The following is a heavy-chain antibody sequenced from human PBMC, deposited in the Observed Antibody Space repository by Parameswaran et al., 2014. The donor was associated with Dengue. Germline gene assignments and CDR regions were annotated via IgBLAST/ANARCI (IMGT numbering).Heavy chain of an antibody. V-gene: IGHV4-31*02. Sequence: RWIRQPPGKGLEWIGYIYYSGSTYYNPSLKSRVTISVDTSKNQFSLKLSSVTAADTAVYYCARQVYQLPHNWFDPWGQGTLVTVSS. CDR2: IYYSGST. D-gene: IGHD2-2*01. J-gene: IGHJ5*02. CDR3: ARQVYQLPHNWFDP.